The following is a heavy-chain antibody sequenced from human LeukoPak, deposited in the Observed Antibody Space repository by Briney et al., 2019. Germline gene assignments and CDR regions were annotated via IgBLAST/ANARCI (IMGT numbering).Heavy chain of an antibody. CDR3: ARLTLEYTSSFDY. D-gene: IGHD6-6*01. CDR2: INPNSGGT. J-gene: IGHJ4*02. V-gene: IGHV1-2*02. CDR1: GYTFTGCY. Sequence: ASVKVSCKASGYTFTGCYMDWVRQGPGQGLGWMGWINPNSGGTNYAQKFQGRVTITRDTSISTAYMELTRLRSDDTAMYYCARLTLEYTSSFDYWGQGTLVTAPS.